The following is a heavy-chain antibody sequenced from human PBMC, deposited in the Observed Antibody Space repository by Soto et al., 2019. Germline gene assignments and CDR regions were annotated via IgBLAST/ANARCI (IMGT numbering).Heavy chain of an antibody. J-gene: IGHJ6*03. CDR2: ISYDGSNK. CDR1: GFTFSSYG. CDR3: ALYSSGTGRLYYYMDV. D-gene: IGHD6-19*01. Sequence: GGSLRLSCAASGFTFSSYGMHWVRQAPGKGLEWVAVISYDGSNKYYADSVKGRFTISRDNSKNTLYLQMNSLRAEDTAVYYCALYSSGTGRLYYYMDVWGKGTTVTVSS. V-gene: IGHV3-30*03.